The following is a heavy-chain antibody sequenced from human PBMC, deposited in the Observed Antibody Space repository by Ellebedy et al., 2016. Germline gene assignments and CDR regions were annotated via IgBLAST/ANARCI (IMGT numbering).Heavy chain of an antibody. CDR3: AKEKGAFPRISTCDS. D-gene: IGHD2/OR15-2a*01. Sequence: GGSLRLXXAASGFTFSSYGMHWVRQAPGRGLEWVAVISYDEINKYYVDSVKGRFTISRDNSKNTLYLQMNSLRAEDTAVYYCAKEKGAFPRISTCDSWGQGTLVTVSS. V-gene: IGHV3-30*18. J-gene: IGHJ4*02. CDR1: GFTFSSYG. CDR2: ISYDEINK.